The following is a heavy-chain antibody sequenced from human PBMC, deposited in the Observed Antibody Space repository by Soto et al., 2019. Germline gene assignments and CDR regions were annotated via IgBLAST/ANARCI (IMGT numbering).Heavy chain of an antibody. D-gene: IGHD3-16*01. V-gene: IGHV3-23*01. Sequence: GGSRRRSGAASGFAVSSSAMSWVRLAAGKGREWVATFRESGETTHYADSVKGRFTISREDSKNMLNLQMNSLRAEDKAIYYCAKDSHWGIISHTHDYWGQGTLVTVSS. CDR3: AKDSHWGIISHTHDY. J-gene: IGHJ4*02. CDR1: GFAVSSSA. CDR2: FRESGETT.